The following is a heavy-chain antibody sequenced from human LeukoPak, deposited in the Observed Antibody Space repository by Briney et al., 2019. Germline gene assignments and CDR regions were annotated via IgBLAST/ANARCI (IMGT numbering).Heavy chain of an antibody. V-gene: IGHV3-21*01. CDR1: GFTFSSYS. CDR2: ISSSSSYI. CDR3: AREEKGDFDC. J-gene: IGHJ4*02. Sequence: GGSLRLSCAASGFTFSSYSMNWVRQAPGKGLEWVSSISSSSSYIYYADSVKGRFTISRDNAKDSLYLQMNSLRAEDTAVYYCAREEKGDFDCWGQGTLVTVSS. D-gene: IGHD3-16*01.